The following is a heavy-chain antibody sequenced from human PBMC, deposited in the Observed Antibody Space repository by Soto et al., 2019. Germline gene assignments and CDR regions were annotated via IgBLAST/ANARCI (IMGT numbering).Heavy chain of an antibody. V-gene: IGHV4-59*01. CDR2: IYYSGST. J-gene: IGHJ5*02. CDR3: ARDFTMVRGVRQYNWFDP. Sequence: SETLSLTCTVSGGSISSYYWSWIRQPPGKGLEWIGYIYYSGSTNYNPSLKRRVTISVDTSKNQFSLKLSSVTAADTAVYYCARDFTMVRGVRQYNWFDPWGQGTLVTVSS. D-gene: IGHD3-10*01. CDR1: GGSISSYY.